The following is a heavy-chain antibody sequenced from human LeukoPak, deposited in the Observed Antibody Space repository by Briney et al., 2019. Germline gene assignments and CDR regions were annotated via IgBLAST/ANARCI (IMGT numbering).Heavy chain of an antibody. CDR3: AKGPRNDVVNWFDP. V-gene: IGHV3-9*01. CDR1: GFTFDDYA. Sequence: PGRSLRLSCAASGFTFDDYAMHWVRQAPGKGLEWVSGISWNSGSIGYADSVKGRFTISRDNAKNSLYLQMNSLRAEDTALYYCAKGPRNDVVNWFDPWGQGTLVTVSS. J-gene: IGHJ5*02. CDR2: ISWNSGSI. D-gene: IGHD1-1*01.